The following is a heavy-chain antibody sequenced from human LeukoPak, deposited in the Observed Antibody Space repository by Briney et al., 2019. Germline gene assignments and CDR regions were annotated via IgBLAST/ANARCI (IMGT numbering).Heavy chain of an antibody. CDR2: IGRSGDTI. J-gene: IGHJ4*02. CDR3: ARGSSVGYY. Sequence: PGGSLRLSCAASGFTFSDFSITWFRQTPGKGLEWVSYIGRSGDTIHYADSVKGRFTISRDNAKNLVFLQLKSLGVEDTAVYYCARGSSVGYYWGQGPRVSVS. D-gene: IGHD2-15*01. CDR1: GFTFSDFS. V-gene: IGHV3-11*01.